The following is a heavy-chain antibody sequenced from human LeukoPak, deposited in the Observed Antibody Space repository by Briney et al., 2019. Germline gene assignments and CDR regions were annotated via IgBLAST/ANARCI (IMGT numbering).Heavy chain of an antibody. J-gene: IGHJ4*02. Sequence: ASVKVSCKASGGTFSSYAISWVRQAPGQGLEWMGRVIPILGIANYAQKFQGRVTITADKSTSTAYMELSSLRSEDTAVYYCASTGGITGTTEHSDYWGQGTLVTVSS. CDR1: GGTFSSYA. CDR2: VIPILGIA. D-gene: IGHD1-7*01. CDR3: ASTGGITGTTEHSDY. V-gene: IGHV1-69*04.